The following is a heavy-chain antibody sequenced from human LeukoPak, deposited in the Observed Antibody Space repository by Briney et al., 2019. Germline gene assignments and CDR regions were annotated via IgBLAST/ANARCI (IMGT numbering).Heavy chain of an antibody. CDR2: ISGSGGST. V-gene: IGHV3-23*01. Sequence: PGGSLRLSCAASGFTFSSYAMSWVRQAPGKGLEWVSAISGSGGSTYYADSVKGRFTISRDNSKNTLYLQMNSLRAEDTAVYYCAKTIYSSSWYEELDYWGQGTLVTVSS. CDR1: GFTFSSYA. D-gene: IGHD6-13*01. CDR3: AKTIYSSSWYEELDY. J-gene: IGHJ4*02.